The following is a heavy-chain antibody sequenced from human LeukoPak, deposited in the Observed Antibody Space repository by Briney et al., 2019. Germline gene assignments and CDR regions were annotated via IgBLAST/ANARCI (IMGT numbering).Heavy chain of an antibody. Sequence: SETLSLTXAVYGGSFSGYYWSWIRQPPGKGLEWTGEINHSGSTNYNPSLKSRVTISVDTSKNQFSLKLSSVTAADTAVYYCARCRPYYYDSSGYYNWFDPWGQGTLVTVSS. CDR1: GGSFSGYY. V-gene: IGHV4-34*01. J-gene: IGHJ5*02. CDR3: ARCRPYYYDSSGYYNWFDP. CDR2: INHSGST. D-gene: IGHD3-22*01.